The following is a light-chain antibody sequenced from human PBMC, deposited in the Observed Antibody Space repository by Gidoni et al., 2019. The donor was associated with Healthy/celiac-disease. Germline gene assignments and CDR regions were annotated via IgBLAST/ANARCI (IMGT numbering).Light chain of an antibody. CDR3: QQYYSYLFT. J-gene: IGKJ3*01. CDR1: QGISSY. Sequence: AIRMTQSPSSLSASTGDRVTITCRASQGISSYLAWYQQKPGKAPKLLIYAAPTLQSGVPSRFSGSGSGTDFTLTISCLQSEDFATYYCQQYYSYLFTFGPXTKVDIK. CDR2: AAP. V-gene: IGKV1-8*01.